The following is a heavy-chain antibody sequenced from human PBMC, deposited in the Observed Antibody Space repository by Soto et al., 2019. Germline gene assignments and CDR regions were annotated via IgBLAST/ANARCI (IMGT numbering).Heavy chain of an antibody. Sequence: SETLSLTCTVSGASIKGGSTSSYYWSWIRQPPGKGLEWIGYIYSSGSTNYNPSVRGRFTISVDTSKNQFSLKLSSATAADTAVYYCARGYVYDTGGYYRRNPCDHWGQGALGT. CDR2: IYSSGST. D-gene: IGHD3-22*01. V-gene: IGHV4-61*01. J-gene: IGHJ4*02. CDR1: GASIKGGSTSSYY. CDR3: ARGYVYDTGGYYRRNPCDH.